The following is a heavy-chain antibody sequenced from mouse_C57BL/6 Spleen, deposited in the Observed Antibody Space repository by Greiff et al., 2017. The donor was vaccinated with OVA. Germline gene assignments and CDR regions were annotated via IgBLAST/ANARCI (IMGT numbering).Heavy chain of an antibody. V-gene: IGHV1-52*01. D-gene: IGHD2-3*01. CDR1: GYTFTSYW. J-gene: IGHJ3*01. CDR2: IDPSDSET. CDR3: ARGYDGYRFAY. Sequence: QVHVKQPGAELVRPGSSVKLSCKASGYTFTSYWMHWVKQRPIQGLEWIGNIDPSDSETHYNQKFKDKATLTVDKSSSTAYMQLSSLTSEDSAVYYCARGYDGYRFAYWGQGTLVTVSA.